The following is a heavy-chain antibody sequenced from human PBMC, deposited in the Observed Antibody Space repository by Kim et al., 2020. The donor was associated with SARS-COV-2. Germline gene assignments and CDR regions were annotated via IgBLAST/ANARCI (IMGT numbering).Heavy chain of an antibody. V-gene: IGHV1-24*01. D-gene: IGHD1-26*01. CDR3: ATRGSGSYPGAFDI. Sequence: ASVKVSCKVSGYTLTELSMHWVRQAPGKGLEWMGGFDPEDGETIYAQKFQGRVTMTEDTSTDTAYMELSSLRSEDTAVYYCATRGSGSYPGAFDIWGQGTMVTVSS. J-gene: IGHJ3*02. CDR1: GYTLTELS. CDR2: FDPEDGET.